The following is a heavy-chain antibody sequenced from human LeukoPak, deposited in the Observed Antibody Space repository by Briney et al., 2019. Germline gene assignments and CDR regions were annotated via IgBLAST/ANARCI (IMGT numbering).Heavy chain of an antibody. CDR3: ARDLGLKGSYWYFDL. CDR2: ISPNSGGT. J-gene: IGHJ2*01. CDR1: GYTFTGYY. D-gene: IGHD1-26*01. Sequence: ASVKVSCKASGYTFTGYYMHWVRQAPGQGLEWMGWISPNSGGTNYAQKFQGRVTMTRDTSISTAYMELSSLRSDDTAVYYCARDLGLKGSYWYFDLWGRGTLVTVSS. V-gene: IGHV1-2*02.